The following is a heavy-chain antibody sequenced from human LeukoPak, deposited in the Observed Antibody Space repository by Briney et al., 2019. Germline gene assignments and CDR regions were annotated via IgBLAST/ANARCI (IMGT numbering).Heavy chain of an antibody. Sequence: WASVKVSCKASGYTFTSYDINWVRQATGQGLEWMGWMNPNSGNTGYAQKFQGRVTMTEDTSTDTAYMELSSLRSEDTAVYYCATAHPLIYGGNSRSFDYWGQGTLVTVSS. V-gene: IGHV1-8*01. CDR2: MNPNSGNT. J-gene: IGHJ4*02. CDR3: ATAHPLIYGGNSRSFDY. CDR1: GYTFTSYD. D-gene: IGHD4-23*01.